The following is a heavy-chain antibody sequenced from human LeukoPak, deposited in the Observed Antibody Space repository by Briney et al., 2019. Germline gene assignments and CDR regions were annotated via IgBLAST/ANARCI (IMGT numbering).Heavy chain of an antibody. J-gene: IGHJ4*02. Sequence: SQTLSLTCAISGDSVSSNSAAWNWIRQSPSRGLEWLGRTYYRSKWYNDYAVSVKSRITINPDTSKNQFSLKLSSVTAADTAVYYCARHGRYFDWPFDYWGQGTLVTVSS. CDR1: GDSVSSNSAA. D-gene: IGHD3-9*01. CDR3: ARHGRYFDWPFDY. CDR2: TYYRSKWYN. V-gene: IGHV6-1*01.